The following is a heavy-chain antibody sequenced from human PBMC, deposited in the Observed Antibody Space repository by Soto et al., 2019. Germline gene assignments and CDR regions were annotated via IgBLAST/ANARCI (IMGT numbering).Heavy chain of an antibody. CDR1: GGSISSGGYP. Sequence: TLSLTCAVSGGSISSGGYPWSWNRQPPGKGLEWIGYIYHSGRTYYNPSLKSRVTISVDRSKNQFSLKLSSVTAADTAVYYCARVPGPWGQGTLVTVSS. J-gene: IGHJ5*02. CDR3: ARVPGP. V-gene: IGHV4-30-2*01. CDR2: IYHSGRT.